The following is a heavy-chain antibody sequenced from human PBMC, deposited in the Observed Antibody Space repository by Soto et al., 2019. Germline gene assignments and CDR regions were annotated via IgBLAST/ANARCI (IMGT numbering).Heavy chain of an antibody. CDR2: IYTSGST. CDR3: ASEPYDILTGYYNAFDI. V-gene: IGHV4-4*07. Sequence: SETLSLTCTVSGGSISSYYWSWIRQPAGKGLEWIGRIYTSGSTNYNPSLKSRVTMSVDTSKNQFSLNLSSVTAADTAVYYCASEPYDILTGYYNAFDIWGQGTMVTVSS. CDR1: GGSISSYY. J-gene: IGHJ3*02. D-gene: IGHD3-9*01.